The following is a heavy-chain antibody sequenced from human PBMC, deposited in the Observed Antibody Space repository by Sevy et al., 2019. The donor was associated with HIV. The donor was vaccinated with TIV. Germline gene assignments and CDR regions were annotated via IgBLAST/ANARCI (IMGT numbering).Heavy chain of an antibody. V-gene: IGHV3-30*18. CDR3: AKGQGYDYIWGNERSEYYFDY. CDR2: ISYDGSYQ. CDR1: RFTFSTYD. Sequence: GGSLRLSCAASRFTFSTYDIHWVRQAPGKGLEWVAVISYDGSYQYYTDSVKGRFTISRDDSKNKAYLQMNSLRADDSGVYYCAKGQGYDYIWGNERSEYYFDYWGQGSLVTVSS. J-gene: IGHJ4*02. D-gene: IGHD3-16*01.